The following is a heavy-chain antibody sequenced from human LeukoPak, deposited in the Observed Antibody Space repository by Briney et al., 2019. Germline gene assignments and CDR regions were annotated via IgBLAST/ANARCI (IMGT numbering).Heavy chain of an antibody. CDR3: ASVRLYDDYIYRFSLDV. V-gene: IGHV1-2*02. D-gene: IGHD5-24*01. CDR2: INPNSGGT. J-gene: IGHJ6*04. Sequence: GASVKVSCKASGYTFTGYYMHWVRQAPGQGLEWMGWINPNSGGTNYAQKFQGRVTMTRDTSISTAYMELSSLRSDDTAVYYCASVRLYDDYIYRFSLDVWGKGTTVTISS. CDR1: GYTFTGYY.